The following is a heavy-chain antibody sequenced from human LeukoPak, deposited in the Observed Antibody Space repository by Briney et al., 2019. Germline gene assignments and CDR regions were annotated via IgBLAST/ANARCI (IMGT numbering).Heavy chain of an antibody. CDR2: ISNDGSNK. Sequence: PGGSLRLSCVASGFTFSSYGMHWVRQAPGKGLEWVAVISNDGSNKYYADSVKGRFTISGDNSKNTLYLQMNSLRAEDTAVYYCAKGRGAFDIWGQGTMVTVSS. CDR3: AKGRGAFDI. CDR1: GFTFSSYG. V-gene: IGHV3-30*18. D-gene: IGHD3-10*01. J-gene: IGHJ3*02.